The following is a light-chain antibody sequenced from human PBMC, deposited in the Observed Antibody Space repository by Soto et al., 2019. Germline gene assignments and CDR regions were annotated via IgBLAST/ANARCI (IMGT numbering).Light chain of an antibody. CDR2: SNT. Sequence: QSVLTQPPSASGTPGQTIAISCSGGSSNIGSHTVNWDQQLPGTAPRLLIYSNTQRPSGVPDRFSGSKSGTSASLAISGLQSEYEGDYYCAAWDDSLTGVVFGGGTQLTVL. V-gene: IGLV1-44*01. CDR3: AAWDDSLTGVV. J-gene: IGLJ2*01. CDR1: SSNIGSHT.